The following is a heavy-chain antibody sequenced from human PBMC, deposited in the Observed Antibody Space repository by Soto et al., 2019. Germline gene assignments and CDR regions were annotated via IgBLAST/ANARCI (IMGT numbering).Heavy chain of an antibody. CDR2: ISYDGSNK. CDR3: AKAGDSSGWYYYYYYYGMDV. CDR1: GFTFSSYG. D-gene: IGHD6-19*01. Sequence: GGSLRLSSAASGFTFSSYGMHWVRQAPGKGLEWVAVISYDGSNKYYADSVKGRFTISRDNSKNTLYLQMNSLRAEDTAVYYCAKAGDSSGWYYYYYYYGMDVWGQGTTVTVSS. V-gene: IGHV3-30*18. J-gene: IGHJ6*02.